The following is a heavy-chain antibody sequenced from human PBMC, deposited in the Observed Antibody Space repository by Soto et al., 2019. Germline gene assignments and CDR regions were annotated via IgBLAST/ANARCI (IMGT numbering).Heavy chain of an antibody. CDR2: IYYSGTT. V-gene: IGHV4-59*08. J-gene: IGHJ4*02. CDR1: GGSISSYY. D-gene: IGHD6-19*01. Sequence: PSETLSLTCTVSGGSISSYYWSWIRQPPGKGLEWIGYIYYSGTTNYNPSLKSRVTISVDMSKNQFSLKLSSVTAADTAVYYCARLRGSGWPYYFDYWGQGTLVTV. CDR3: ARLRGSGWPYYFDY.